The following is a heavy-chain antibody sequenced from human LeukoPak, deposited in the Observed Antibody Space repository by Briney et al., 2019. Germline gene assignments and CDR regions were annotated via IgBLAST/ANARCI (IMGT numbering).Heavy chain of an antibody. V-gene: IGHV1-69-2*01. J-gene: IGHJ5*02. CDR2: VDPEDCET. CDR3: ATAYWPFGVVIMDNWFDP. Sequence: GVSVKVSCKVSGYTFNDYYMHWVQQAPGKGLEWMGLVDPEDCETIYAEKVQGRVTVTADPSTDTAYMELSSLRSEDTAVYYCATAYWPFGVVIMDNWFDPWGQGTLVTVSS. D-gene: IGHD3-3*01. CDR1: GYTFNDYY.